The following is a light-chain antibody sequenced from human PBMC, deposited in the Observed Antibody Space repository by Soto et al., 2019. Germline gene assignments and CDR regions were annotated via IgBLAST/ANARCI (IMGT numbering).Light chain of an antibody. Sequence: EFVLTQSPGTLSLSPGERATLSCRASQTVRNNYLAWYQQKPGQAPRLLIYGASNRATGIPDRFSGSGSGTDFTLTISRLEPEDFAVYYCQQYGSSRTFGQGTKVDIK. V-gene: IGKV3-20*01. CDR2: GAS. J-gene: IGKJ1*01. CDR1: QTVRNNY. CDR3: QQYGSSRT.